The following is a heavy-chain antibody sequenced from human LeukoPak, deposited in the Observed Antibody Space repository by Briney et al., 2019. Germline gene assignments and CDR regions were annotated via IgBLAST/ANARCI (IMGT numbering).Heavy chain of an antibody. J-gene: IGHJ4*02. CDR1: GYTFTSYD. Sequence: ASVKVSCKASGYTFTSYDINWVRQATGQGHEWMGWMNPNSGNTGYAQKFQGRVTMTRNTSISTAYMELSSLRSEDTAVYYCARAPYYDILTGYPDYWGQGTLVTVSS. V-gene: IGHV1-8*01. D-gene: IGHD3-9*01. CDR3: ARAPYYDILTGYPDY. CDR2: MNPNSGNT.